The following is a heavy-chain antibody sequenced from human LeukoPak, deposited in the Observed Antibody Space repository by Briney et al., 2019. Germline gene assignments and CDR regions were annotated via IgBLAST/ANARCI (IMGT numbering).Heavy chain of an antibody. CDR1: GFTFDDYA. J-gene: IGHJ6*02. D-gene: IGHD2-2*03. V-gene: IGHV3-9*01. CDR3: AKGGYCSSTSCLYYYYGMDV. Sequence: GGSLRLSCAASGFTFDDYAMHWVRQAPGKGLEWVSGISWNSGSIGYADSVKGRFTISRDNAKNSLYLQMNSLRAEDTALYYCAKGGYCSSTSCLYYYYGMDVWAKGPRSPSP. CDR2: ISWNSGSI.